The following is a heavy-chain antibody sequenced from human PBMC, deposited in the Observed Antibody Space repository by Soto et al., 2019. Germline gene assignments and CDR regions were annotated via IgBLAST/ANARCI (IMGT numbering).Heavy chain of an antibody. J-gene: IGHJ6*02. V-gene: IGHV5-51*01. CDR3: ARPTDYHYGMQV. D-gene: IGHD4-17*01. CDR2: IYPHDSDT. Sequence: PGESLKISCKGSGYNFHTYWIDWVRKMPGKGLEWMGFIYPHDSDTRYSPSFRGKVTISADKSINTAYLQWTSLKAPDTAIYFCARPTDYHYGMQVWGQGTTVTVSS. CDR1: GYNFHTYW.